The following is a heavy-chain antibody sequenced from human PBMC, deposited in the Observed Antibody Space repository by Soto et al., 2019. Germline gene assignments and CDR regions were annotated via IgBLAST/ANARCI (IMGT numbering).Heavy chain of an antibody. D-gene: IGHD3-10*01. J-gene: IGHJ4*02. CDR1: GGSISSSSYY. CDR2: IYYSGST. CDR3: ARQGYNYGSGNYFDY. V-gene: IGHV4-39*01. Sequence: SETLSLTCTVSGGSISSSSYYWGWIRQPPGKGLEWIGSIYYSGSTYYNPSLKSRVTISVGTSKNQFSLKLSSVTAADTAVYYCARQGYNYGSGNYFDYWGQGTLVTVSS.